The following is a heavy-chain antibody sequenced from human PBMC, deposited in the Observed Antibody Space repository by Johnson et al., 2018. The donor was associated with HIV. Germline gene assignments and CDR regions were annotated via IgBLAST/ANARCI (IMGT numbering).Heavy chain of an antibody. V-gene: IGHV3-7*01. Sequence: VQLVESGGGLVQPGGSLRLSCAASGFTFSSYWMSWVRQAPGKGLEWVANIKQDGSEKYYVDSVKGLFTISRDNAKNSLYLQMNSLRAEDTAVYYCASDPVPAAIRAFDIWGQGTMVTVSS. CDR1: GFTFSSYW. D-gene: IGHD2-2*01. CDR2: IKQDGSEK. J-gene: IGHJ3*02. CDR3: ASDPVPAAIRAFDI.